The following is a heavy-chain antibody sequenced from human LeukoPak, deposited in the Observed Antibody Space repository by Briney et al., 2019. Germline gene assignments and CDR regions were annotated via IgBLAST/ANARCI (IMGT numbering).Heavy chain of an antibody. CDR2: IYSGGNT. CDR1: GFTVSSNY. J-gene: IGHJ4*02. V-gene: IGHV3-53*01. CDR3: ARLLYYYDSSIYQRYFDY. Sequence: PGGSLRLSCAASGFTVSSNYMNWVRQAPGKGLEWVSIIYSGGNTHYADSVKGRFTISRDNSQNTLYLQMNSLRPEDTAVYYCARLLYYYDSSIYQRYFDYWGQGPLVTVSS. D-gene: IGHD3-22*01.